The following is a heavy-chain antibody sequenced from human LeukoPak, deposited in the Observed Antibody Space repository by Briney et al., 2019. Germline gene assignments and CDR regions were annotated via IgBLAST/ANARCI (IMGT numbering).Heavy chain of an antibody. D-gene: IGHD2-2*01. CDR1: GFTFSSYW. V-gene: IGHV3-30*02. Sequence: GGSLRLSCAASGFTFSSYWMSWVRQAPGKGLEWVAFIRYDGSNKYYADSVKGRFTISRDNSKNTLYLQMNSLRAEDTAVYYCAKERHEDYCSSTSCRDYFDYWGQGTLVTVSS. CDR3: AKERHEDYCSSTSCRDYFDY. CDR2: IRYDGSNK. J-gene: IGHJ4*02.